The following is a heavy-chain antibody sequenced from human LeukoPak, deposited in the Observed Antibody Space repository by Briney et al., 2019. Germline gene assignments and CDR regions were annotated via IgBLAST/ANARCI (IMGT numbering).Heavy chain of an antibody. CDR3: ATASDCTNGVCGDY. D-gene: IGHD2-8*01. Sequence: SVRVSCKASGDTFSIYAVSWVPQALGQGREWRGGIIPIFGTGNYAQKSQGRVTSTADESTSTAYMELSSLRSEDTAVYYCATASDCTNGVCGDYWGQGTLVTVSS. V-gene: IGHV1-69*13. J-gene: IGHJ4*02. CDR1: GDTFSIYA. CDR2: IIPIFGTG.